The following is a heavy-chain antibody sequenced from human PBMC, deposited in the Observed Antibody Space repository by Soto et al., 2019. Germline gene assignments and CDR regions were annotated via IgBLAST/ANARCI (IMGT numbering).Heavy chain of an antibody. CDR3: ATDLNWKIDF. V-gene: IGHV3-74*01. CDR1: GFTFSNYV. J-gene: IGHJ4*02. Sequence: LRLSCSASGFTFSNYVMQWARQAPGKGLVWVSRISHDGSVRSYADSVKGRFTVSRDDARNTLFLQMDSLRVEDTAVYYCATDLNWKIDFWGQGTLVTVS. CDR2: ISHDGSVR. D-gene: IGHD1-1*01.